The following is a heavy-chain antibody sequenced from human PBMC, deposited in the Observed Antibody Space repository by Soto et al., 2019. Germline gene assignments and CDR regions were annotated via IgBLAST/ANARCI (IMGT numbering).Heavy chain of an antibody. CDR1: GFTFSSYS. J-gene: IGHJ6*02. CDR3: ARTPGFLGYCSSTSCPYGMDV. V-gene: IGHV3-21*01. D-gene: IGHD2-2*01. Sequence: EVQLVESGGGLVKPGGSLRLSCAASGFTFSSYSMNWVRQAPGKGLEWVSSISSSSSYIYYADSVKGRFTISRDNAKNSLYLQMNSLRAEDTAVYYCARTPGFLGYCSSTSCPYGMDVGGQGTTVTVSS. CDR2: ISSSSSYI.